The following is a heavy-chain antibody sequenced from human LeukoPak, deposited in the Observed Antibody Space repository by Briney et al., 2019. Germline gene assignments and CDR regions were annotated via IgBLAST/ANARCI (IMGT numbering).Heavy chain of an antibody. CDR2: VYHTGTS. V-gene: IGHV4-59*01. CDR1: GDSITGYY. Sequence: PSETLYLTCTVSGDSITGYYWTWVRQPPGKGLEWIGYVYHTGTSNYNPSVRSRITMSVDTSKNQYSMNLTSVTAADTAVYYCARALDTWSALDYWGLGTLVSVSS. CDR3: ARALDTWSALDY. J-gene: IGHJ4*02. D-gene: IGHD5-18*01.